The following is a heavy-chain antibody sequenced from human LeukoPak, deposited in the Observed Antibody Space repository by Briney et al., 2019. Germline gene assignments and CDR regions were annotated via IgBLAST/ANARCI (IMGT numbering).Heavy chain of an antibody. Sequence: GGSLRLSCAASGFTFSSYAMSWVRQAPGKGLEWVSAISGSGGSTYYADSVKGRFTISRDNSKNTLYLQMNRLRAEDTAVYYCAKPPAYYYDRSSSDYWGQGTLVTVSS. J-gene: IGHJ4*02. D-gene: IGHD3-22*01. CDR1: GFTFSSYA. CDR2: ISGSGGST. V-gene: IGHV3-23*01. CDR3: AKPPAYYYDRSSSDY.